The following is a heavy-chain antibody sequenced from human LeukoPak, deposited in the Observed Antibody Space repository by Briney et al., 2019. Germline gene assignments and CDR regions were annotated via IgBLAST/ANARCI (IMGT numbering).Heavy chain of an antibody. Sequence: ASVKVSCKASGYTFTGYYMHWVRQAPGQGLEWMGWINPNSGGTYSAQKFQGRVTMTRDTSIGTAYMDLSSLRSDDTAVYYCARAGSGYDYADWGQGTLVTVSS. V-gene: IGHV1-2*02. CDR1: GYTFTGYY. CDR2: INPNSGGT. J-gene: IGHJ4*02. CDR3: ARAGSGYDYAD. D-gene: IGHD5-12*01.